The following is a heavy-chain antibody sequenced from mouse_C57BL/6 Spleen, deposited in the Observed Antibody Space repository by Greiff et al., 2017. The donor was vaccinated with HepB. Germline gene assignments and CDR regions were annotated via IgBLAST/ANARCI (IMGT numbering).Heavy chain of an antibody. D-gene: IGHD1-1*01. CDR3: ARDYYGSSSPAMGY. V-gene: IGHV3-6*01. CDR1: GYSITSGYY. CDR2: ISYDGSN. J-gene: IGHJ4*01. Sequence: EVQLQESGPGLVKPSQSLSLTCSVSGYSITSGYYWNWIRQFPGNKLEWMGYISYDGSNNYNPTLKNRISITRDTSKNQFFLKLNSVTTEDTATYYCARDYYGSSSPAMGYWGQGTSVTVAS.